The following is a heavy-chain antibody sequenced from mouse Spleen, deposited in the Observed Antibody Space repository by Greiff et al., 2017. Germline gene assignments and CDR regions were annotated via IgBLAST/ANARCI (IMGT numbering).Heavy chain of an antibody. J-gene: IGHJ4*01. V-gene: IGHV14-3*02. CDR3: ASYYRYDDYLDY. CDR2: IDPANGNT. Sequence: VQLQQSGAELVKPGASVKLSCTASGFNIKDTYMHWVKQRPEQGLEWIGRIDPANGNTKYDPKFQGKATLTADTSSNTAYLQLSSLTSEDTAVYYCASYYRYDDYLDYWGQGTSVTVSS. D-gene: IGHD2-14*01. CDR1: GFNIKDTY.